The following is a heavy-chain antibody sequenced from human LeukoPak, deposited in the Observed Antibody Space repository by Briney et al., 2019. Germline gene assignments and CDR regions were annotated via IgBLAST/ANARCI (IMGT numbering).Heavy chain of an antibody. Sequence: SETLSLTCAVYGGSFSGYYWSWIRQPPGKGLEWIGEINHSGSTNYNPSLKSRVTISVDTSKNQFSLKLSSVTAADTAVYYCARGMRSSSTVGYWGQGTLVTASS. J-gene: IGHJ4*02. CDR2: INHSGST. D-gene: IGHD6-6*01. CDR3: ARGMRSSSTVGY. V-gene: IGHV4-34*01. CDR1: GGSFSGYY.